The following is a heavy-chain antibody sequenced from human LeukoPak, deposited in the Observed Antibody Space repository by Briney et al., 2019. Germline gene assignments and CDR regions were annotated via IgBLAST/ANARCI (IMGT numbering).Heavy chain of an antibody. V-gene: IGHV4-61*02. D-gene: IGHD6-6*01. Sequence: SQTLSLTCTVSGGSISSGSYYWSWIRQPAGKGLEWIGRIYTSWSTNYNPSLKSRVSISIDTSKNQFSLKLSSVTAADTAVYYCARVPYSSSSPAFDYWGQGTLVTVSS. J-gene: IGHJ4*02. CDR2: IYTSWST. CDR3: ARVPYSSSSPAFDY. CDR1: GGSISSGSYY.